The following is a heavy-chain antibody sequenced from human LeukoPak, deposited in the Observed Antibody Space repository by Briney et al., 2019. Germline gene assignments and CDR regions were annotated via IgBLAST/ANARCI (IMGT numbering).Heavy chain of an antibody. V-gene: IGHV3-53*01. J-gene: IGHJ6*02. D-gene: IGHD3-10*01. Sequence: PGGSLRLSCAASGFTVSSNYMSWVRQAPGKGLEWVSVIYSGGSTYYADSVKGRFTISRDNSKNTLYPQMNSLRAEDTAVYYCARPTSGVRLGMDVWGQGTTVTVSS. CDR3: ARPTSGVRLGMDV. CDR1: GFTVSSNY. CDR2: IYSGGST.